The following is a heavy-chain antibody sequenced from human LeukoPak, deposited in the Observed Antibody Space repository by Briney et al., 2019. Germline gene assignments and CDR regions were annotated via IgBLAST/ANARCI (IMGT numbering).Heavy chain of an antibody. J-gene: IGHJ4*02. CDR1: GFTFSSYG. CDR3: APDHGGY. CDR2: IWYDGSNT. V-gene: IGHV3-33*01. Sequence: GGSLRLSCAASGFTFSSYGMHWVRQAPGKGLEWVAIIWYDGSNTYYADSVKGRFTISGDNSKNTLYLQMNSLRVEDTAVYYCAPDHGGYWGQGTLVTVSS. D-gene: IGHD3-16*01.